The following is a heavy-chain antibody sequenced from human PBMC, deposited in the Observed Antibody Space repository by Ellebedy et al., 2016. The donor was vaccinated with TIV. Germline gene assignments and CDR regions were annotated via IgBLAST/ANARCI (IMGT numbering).Heavy chain of an antibody. D-gene: IGHD4-11*01. Sequence: MPSETLSLTCTVSGGSISSYYWGWIRQPPGKGLEWIGSIYYSGSTYYNPSLKSRVTISVDTSKNQFSLKLSSVTATDTAVYYCARHSNYWWFDPWGQGTLVTVSS. J-gene: IGHJ5*02. V-gene: IGHV4-39*01. CDR2: IYYSGST. CDR1: GGSISSYY. CDR3: ARHSNYWWFDP.